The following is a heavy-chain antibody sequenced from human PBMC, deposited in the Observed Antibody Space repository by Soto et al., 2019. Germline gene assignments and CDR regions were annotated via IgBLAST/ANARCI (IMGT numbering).Heavy chain of an antibody. CDR3: ATPRSYGDYAY. D-gene: IGHD4-17*01. Sequence: RASVKVSCKASGYTFTSYGISWVRQAPGQGLEWMGWISAYNGNTNYAQKLQGRVTMTTDTSTSTAYMELRSLRPDDTAVYYCATPRSYGDYAYWGQGTLVTVSS. J-gene: IGHJ4*02. CDR2: ISAYNGNT. V-gene: IGHV1-18*01. CDR1: GYTFTSYG.